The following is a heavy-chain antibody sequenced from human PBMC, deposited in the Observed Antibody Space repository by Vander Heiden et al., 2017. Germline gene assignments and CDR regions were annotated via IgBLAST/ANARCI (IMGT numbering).Heavy chain of an antibody. CDR2: ISYDGSNK. J-gene: IGHJ4*02. Sequence: QVQLVESGGGVVQPGRSLRLSCAASGFTFSSYGMPWVRQAPGKGLEWVAVISYDGSNKYYADSVKGRFTISRDNSKNTLYLQMNSLRAEDTAVYYCAKEMYTAMALLDYWGQGTLVTVSS. CDR1: GFTFSSYG. D-gene: IGHD5-18*01. V-gene: IGHV3-30*18. CDR3: AKEMYTAMALLDY.